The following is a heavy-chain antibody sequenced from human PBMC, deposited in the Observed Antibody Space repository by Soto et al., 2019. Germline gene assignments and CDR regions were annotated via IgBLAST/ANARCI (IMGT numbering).Heavy chain of an antibody. Sequence: GASVKVSCKASGYTFTGYYMRWVRQAPGQGLEWMGWINPNSGGTNYAQKFQGWVTMTRDTSISTAYMELSRLRSDDTAVYYCARGPRGYSYGYFYYYGMDVWGQGTTVTVSS. V-gene: IGHV1-2*04. CDR1: GYTFTGYY. CDR3: ARGPRGYSYGYFYYYGMDV. CDR2: INPNSGGT. J-gene: IGHJ6*02. D-gene: IGHD5-18*01.